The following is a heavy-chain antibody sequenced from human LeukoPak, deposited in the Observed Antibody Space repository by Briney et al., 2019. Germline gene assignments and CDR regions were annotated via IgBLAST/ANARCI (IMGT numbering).Heavy chain of an antibody. CDR1: GYTFTDYY. J-gene: IGHJ4*02. D-gene: IGHD3-9*01. V-gene: IGHV1-2*04. CDR2: INPNSGGT. Sequence: ASVKVSCKASGYTFTDYYMHWVRQAPGQGLEWMGWINPNSGGTNYAQKFQGWVTMTRDTSISTAYMELSRLRSDDTAVYYCARGVLRYFDWLSTPSIYFDYWGQGTLVTVSS. CDR3: ARGVLRYFDWLSTPSIYFDY.